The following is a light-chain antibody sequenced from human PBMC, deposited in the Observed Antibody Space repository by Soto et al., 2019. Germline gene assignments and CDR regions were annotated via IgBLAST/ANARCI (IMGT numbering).Light chain of an antibody. V-gene: IGKV3-11*01. CDR1: QSVSSY. CDR3: QHRSNWPLT. CDR2: DAS. J-gene: IGKJ4*01. Sequence: EVVLTQSPATLSLSPGERATLSCRASQSVSSYLAWYQQKPCQAPRLLIYDASNRATGIPARFSGSGSGTDFTLTINSLEPEDFAVYYCQHRSNWPLTFGGGTNVEIK.